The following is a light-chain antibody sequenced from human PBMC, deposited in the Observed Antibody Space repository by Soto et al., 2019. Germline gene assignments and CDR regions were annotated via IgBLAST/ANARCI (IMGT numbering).Light chain of an antibody. CDR2: AAS. CDR1: QSISSY. CDR3: QQCYSTPQT. Sequence: DIQMTQSPSSLSASVGDRVTITCRASQSISSYLNWYQQKPGKAPKLLIYAASSLQSGVPSRFSDSGSGTDFTLTISSLQPEDFATYYCQQCYSTPQTFGQGTKVEIK. V-gene: IGKV1-39*01. J-gene: IGKJ1*01.